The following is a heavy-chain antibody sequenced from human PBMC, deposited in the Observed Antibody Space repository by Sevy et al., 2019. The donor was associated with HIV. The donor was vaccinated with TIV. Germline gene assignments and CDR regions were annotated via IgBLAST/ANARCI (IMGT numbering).Heavy chain of an antibody. CDR1: GFTFNTYA. J-gene: IGHJ4*02. D-gene: IGHD3-10*01. Sequence: GGSLRLSCAASGFTFNTYAMTWVRQAPGKGLEWVSAISYSGSTTHYADSVKGRFTISRDNSKNKLYLQMNSLRAEDTAVYYCAKDRVSGSYYSGDFDYWGQGTLVTISS. CDR3: AKDRVSGSYYSGDFDY. V-gene: IGHV3-23*01. CDR2: ISYSGSTT.